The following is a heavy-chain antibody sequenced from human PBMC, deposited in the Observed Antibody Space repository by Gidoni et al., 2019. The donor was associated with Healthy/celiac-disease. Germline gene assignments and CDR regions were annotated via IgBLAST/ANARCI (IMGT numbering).Heavy chain of an antibody. CDR3: ARYRKGAVAGTFGYYYYMDV. Sequence: QVQLQQWGAGLLKPSETLSLTCAVYGGSFSGYYWSWIRQPPGKGLEWIGEINHSGSTNYNPSLKSRVTISVDTSKNQFSLKLSSVTAADTAVYYCARYRKGAVAGTFGYYYYMDVWGKGTTVTVSS. D-gene: IGHD6-19*01. CDR2: INHSGST. CDR1: GGSFSGYY. V-gene: IGHV4-34*01. J-gene: IGHJ6*03.